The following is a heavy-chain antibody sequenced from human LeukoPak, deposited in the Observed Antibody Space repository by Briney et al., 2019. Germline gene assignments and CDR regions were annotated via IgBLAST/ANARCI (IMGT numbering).Heavy chain of an antibody. J-gene: IGHJ4*02. CDR1: GFTFGSSA. Sequence: GGSLRLSCAASGFTFGSSAMNWVRQAPGKGLEWVSASGTGGDTYDADSVMGGFTIFRDNSKNTLYLQMTSLRADDPAVYYCAKKTPGTHPFDYWGQGPLVTVSP. CDR2: SGTGGDT. CDR3: AKKTPGTHPFDY. V-gene: IGHV3-23*01. D-gene: IGHD6-13*01.